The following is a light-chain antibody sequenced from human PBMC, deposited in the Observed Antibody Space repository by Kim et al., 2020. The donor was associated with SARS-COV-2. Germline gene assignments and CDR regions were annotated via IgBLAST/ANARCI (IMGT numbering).Light chain of an antibody. Sequence: SYELTQPLSVSVSPGQTATITCSGDKLGDKYACWYQQKPGESPVLVIYQDSKRPSGIPERFSGSNAGNTATLTISGTQAMDEADYYCQAWDSITPVVFGGGTQLTVL. J-gene: IGLJ2*01. CDR1: KLGDKY. CDR2: QDS. CDR3: QAWDSITPVV. V-gene: IGLV3-1*01.